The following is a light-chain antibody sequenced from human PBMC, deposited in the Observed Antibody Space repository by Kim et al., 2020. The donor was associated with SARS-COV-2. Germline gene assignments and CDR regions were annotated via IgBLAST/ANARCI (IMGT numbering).Light chain of an antibody. J-gene: IGLJ2*01. Sequence: PGKSVTISCTGTSSDVGGYNYVSWYQQHPGKAPKLMIYDVSKRPSGVPDRFSGSKSGNTASLTISGLQAEDEADYYCCSYAGSYTVFGGGTQLTVL. CDR2: DVS. CDR3: CSYAGSYTV. CDR1: SSDVGGYNY. V-gene: IGLV2-11*01.